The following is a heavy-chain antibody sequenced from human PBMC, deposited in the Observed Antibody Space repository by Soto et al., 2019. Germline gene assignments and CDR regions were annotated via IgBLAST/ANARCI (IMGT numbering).Heavy chain of an antibody. Sequence: EVHLLESGGGLVQPGGSLRLSCAASGFTFSNYAVTWVRQAPGKGLEWVSTISGSGGSTYYADAVKGRLTICRDNSKNSLYLQMNSRRAEDMAVYYCAKDQYSSWYQIVYWGQGTRVTVSS. CDR2: ISGSGGST. CDR3: AKDQYSSWYQIVY. J-gene: IGHJ4*02. V-gene: IGHV3-23*01. D-gene: IGHD6-13*01. CDR1: GFTFSNYA.